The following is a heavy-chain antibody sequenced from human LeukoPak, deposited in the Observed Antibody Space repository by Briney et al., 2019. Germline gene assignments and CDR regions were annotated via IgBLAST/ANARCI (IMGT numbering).Heavy chain of an antibody. V-gene: IGHV3-66*04. CDR1: EFSVGSNY. Sequence: GGSLRLSCAASEFSVGSNYMTWVRQAPGKGLEWVSVIYSGGSTFYADSVKGRFTISRDISKNTLYLQMNSLRAEDTAVYYCARHGSITMVRGRLRYYYMDVWGKGTTVTISS. CDR2: IYSGGST. CDR3: ARHGSITMVRGRLRYYYMDV. J-gene: IGHJ6*03. D-gene: IGHD3-10*01.